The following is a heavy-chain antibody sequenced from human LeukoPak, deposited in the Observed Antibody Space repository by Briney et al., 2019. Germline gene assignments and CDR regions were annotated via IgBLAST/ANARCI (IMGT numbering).Heavy chain of an antibody. CDR3: ARPSRAARGSNWFDP. Sequence: SETLSLTCTVSGGSISSSSYYWGWIRQPPGKGLEWIGSIYYSGSTYYSPSLKSRVTISVDTSKNQFSLKLSSVTAADTAVYYCARPSRAARGSNWFDPWGQGTLVTVSS. CDR1: GGSISSSSYY. J-gene: IGHJ5*02. V-gene: IGHV4-39*01. D-gene: IGHD3-10*01. CDR2: IYYSGST.